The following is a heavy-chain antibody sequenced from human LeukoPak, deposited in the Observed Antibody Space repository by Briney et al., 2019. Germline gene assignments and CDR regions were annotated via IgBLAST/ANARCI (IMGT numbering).Heavy chain of an antibody. Sequence: PGESLKISCEGSGYSFTSYWIGWVRQMPGKGLEWMGIIYPGDSDTRYSPSFQGQVTISADKSISTAYLQWSSLKASDTAMYYCARTRSYGSGSNIQGMDVWGQGTTVTVSS. CDR3: ARTRSYGSGSNIQGMDV. V-gene: IGHV5-51*01. J-gene: IGHJ6*02. CDR2: IYPGDSDT. CDR1: GYSFTSYW. D-gene: IGHD3-10*01.